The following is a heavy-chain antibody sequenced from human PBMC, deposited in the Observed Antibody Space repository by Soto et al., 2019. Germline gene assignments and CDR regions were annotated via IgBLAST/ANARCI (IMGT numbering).Heavy chain of an antibody. CDR2: ISSSGTT. CDR3: ARARSKSEVFCDY. J-gene: IGHJ4*02. V-gene: IGHV4-30-4*01. CDR1: GGSISSGNYY. D-gene: IGHD3-3*01. Sequence: SETLSLTCTVSGGSISSGNYYWSWLRQPPGKGLEWIGYISSSGTTYYNPSLMSRLLISLDTSKNQFSLKVTSVTDADPAVYYCARARSKSEVFCDYWGQETRVTSS.